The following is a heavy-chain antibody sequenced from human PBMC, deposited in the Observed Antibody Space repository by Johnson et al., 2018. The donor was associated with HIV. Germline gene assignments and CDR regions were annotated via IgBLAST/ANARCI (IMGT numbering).Heavy chain of an antibody. CDR1: GFAFSSYA. J-gene: IGHJ3*02. V-gene: IGHV3-30*03. CDR2: ISSDGSNK. CDR3: TTEGDAFDI. Sequence: QVQLVESGGGMVQPGRSLRLSCAASGFAFSSYAMHWVRQAPGKGLEWVAVISSDGSNKYYFDSVKGRFTISRVNSENTLYLQMSSLRTEDAGVYYCTTEGDAFDIWGQGTMVTVSS.